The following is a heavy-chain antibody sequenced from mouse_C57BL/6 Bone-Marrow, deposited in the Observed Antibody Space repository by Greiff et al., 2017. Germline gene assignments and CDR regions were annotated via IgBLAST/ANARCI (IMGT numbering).Heavy chain of an antibody. D-gene: IGHD1-1*01. CDR3: RSFTTVGATRVDY. V-gene: IGHV1-15*01. CDR1: GYTFTDYE. J-gene: IGHJ2*01. Sequence: VQLQQSGAELVRPGASVTLSCKASGYTFTDYEMHWVKQTPVHGLEWIGAIDPETGGTAYNQKFKGKAILTADKSSSTAYMELRSLTSEDSAVYYCRSFTTVGATRVDYWGQGTTLTVSS. CDR2: IDPETGGT.